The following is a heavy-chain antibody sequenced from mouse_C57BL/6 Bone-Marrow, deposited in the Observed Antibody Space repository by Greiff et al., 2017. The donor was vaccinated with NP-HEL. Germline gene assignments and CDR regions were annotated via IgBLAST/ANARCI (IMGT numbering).Heavy chain of an antibody. Sequence: VHLQQSGAELARPGASVKLSCKASGYTFTSYGISWVKQRTGQGLEWIGEIYPRSGNTYYNEKFKGKATLTADKSSSTAYMELRSLTSEDSAVYFCAGIYYGNYVAYWGQGTLVTVSA. V-gene: IGHV1-81*01. CDR1: GYTFTSYG. CDR3: AGIYYGNYVAY. CDR2: IYPRSGNT. J-gene: IGHJ3*01. D-gene: IGHD2-1*01.